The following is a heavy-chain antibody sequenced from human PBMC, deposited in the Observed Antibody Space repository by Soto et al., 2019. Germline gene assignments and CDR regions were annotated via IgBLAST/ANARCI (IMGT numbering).Heavy chain of an antibody. J-gene: IGHJ4*02. CDR2: IHHSGST. Sequence: QMQLQESGPGLVKPSETLSLTCAVSSASIISEQRWSWVRQPPGKGLEWMGEIHHSGSTNNNPSLRSRVTMSVDKSKNQFSLNLNSVTAVDTAVYYCARSFGWYAIDQWGQGTLVIVSS. V-gene: IGHV4-4*02. CDR3: ARSFGWYAIDQ. CDR1: SASIISEQR. D-gene: IGHD6-19*01.